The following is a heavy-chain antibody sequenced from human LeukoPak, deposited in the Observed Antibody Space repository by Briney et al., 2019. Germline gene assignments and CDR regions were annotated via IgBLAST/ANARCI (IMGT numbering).Heavy chain of an antibody. Sequence: SETLSLTCTVSGGSISSYYWSWIRQPPGKGLEWIGYIYYSGSTNYNPSLKSRVTISVDTSKNQFSLKLSSVTAADTAVYYCARGPALGGPGGPLTHHFDYWGQGTLVTVSS. V-gene: IGHV4-59*01. CDR2: IYYSGST. D-gene: IGHD1-14*01. CDR1: GGSISSYY. J-gene: IGHJ4*02. CDR3: ARGPALGGPGGPLTHHFDY.